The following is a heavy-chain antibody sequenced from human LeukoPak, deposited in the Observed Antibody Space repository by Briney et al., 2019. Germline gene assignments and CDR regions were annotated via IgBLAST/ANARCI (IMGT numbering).Heavy chain of an antibody. Sequence: SETLSLTCTVSGGSISSYYWSWIRQPAGKGLEWSGRIYTSGSTNYNPSLKSRVTMSVDTSKNQFSLKLSSVTAADTAVYYCARVLLWFGELFDAFDIWGQGTMVTVSS. V-gene: IGHV4-4*07. J-gene: IGHJ3*02. CDR2: IYTSGST. D-gene: IGHD3-10*01. CDR1: GGSISSYY. CDR3: ARVLLWFGELFDAFDI.